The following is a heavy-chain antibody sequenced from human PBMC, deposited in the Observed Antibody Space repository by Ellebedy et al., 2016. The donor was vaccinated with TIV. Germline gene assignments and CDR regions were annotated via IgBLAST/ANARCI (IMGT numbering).Heavy chain of an antibody. CDR1: GDSVSNNNAA. D-gene: IGHD1-26*01. J-gene: IGHJ4*02. CDR3: ARDGPYSGSYFDS. CDR2: TYYRSQWNN. Sequence: MPSETLSLTCAISGDSVSNNNAAWNWIRKSPSRGLEWLGRTYYRSQWNNDYAVSVESRITINPDTSKNQFSLQLNSVTPEDTAVYYCARDGPYSGSYFDSWGQGTLVTVSS. V-gene: IGHV6-1*01.